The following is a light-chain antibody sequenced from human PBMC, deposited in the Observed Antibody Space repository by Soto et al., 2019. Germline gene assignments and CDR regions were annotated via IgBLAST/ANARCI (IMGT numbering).Light chain of an antibody. J-gene: IGLJ1*01. CDR2: EGS. CDR1: SSDVGSYNL. CDR3: CSYATSSFV. V-gene: IGLV2-23*01. Sequence: QAALNQPASVSGSPGQSITISCTGSSSDVGSYNLVSWYQQYPGKAPKLMIYEGSKRPSGVSNRFSGSKSGNTASLTISGLQAEDEADYYCCSYATSSFVFGTGTKFTVL.